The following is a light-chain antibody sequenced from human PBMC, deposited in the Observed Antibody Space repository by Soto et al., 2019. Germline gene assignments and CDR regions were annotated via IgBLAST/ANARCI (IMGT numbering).Light chain of an antibody. V-gene: IGKV1D-12*01. J-gene: IGKJ5*01. CDR2: AAS. CDR3: QQGNTFPLP. CDR1: QGISSW. Sequence: DIQMSEAPGTLAASGGSIITITCRASQGISSWLAWYQQKQGKAPKLLIYAASSLQSGVPSRFSGSGSGTHFTLTISSLHPEASAPYYCQQGNTFPLPIGQGTRLEIK.